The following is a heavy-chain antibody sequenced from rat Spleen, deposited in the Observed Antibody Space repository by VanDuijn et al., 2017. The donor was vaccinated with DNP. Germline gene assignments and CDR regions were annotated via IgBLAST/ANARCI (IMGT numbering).Heavy chain of an antibody. V-gene: IGHV5-31*01. Sequence: EVQLVESGGDLVQPGRSLKLSCVASGFTFNNYWMTWIRQVPGKGLGWVASISSSGGSTYYPDSLKDKFTISRDNAQNTLYLQMSKLGSEDTATYYCARGSGGVRWYFDFWGPGTMVTVSS. CDR3: ARGSGGVRWYFDF. D-gene: IGHD1-4*01. CDR1: GFTFNNYW. J-gene: IGHJ1*01. CDR2: ISSSGGST.